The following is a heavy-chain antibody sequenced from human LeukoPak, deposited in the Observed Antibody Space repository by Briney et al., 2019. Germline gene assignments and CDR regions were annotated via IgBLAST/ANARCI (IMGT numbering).Heavy chain of an antibody. J-gene: IGHJ4*02. CDR3: ARVRGYYDSSGYYGY. D-gene: IGHD3-22*01. CDR2: ISYDGSNK. V-gene: IGHV3-30*04. Sequence: GGSLRLSCAASGFTFSSYAMHWVRQAPGKGLEWVAVISYDGSNKYYADSVKGRVTISRDNSKNTLYLQMNSLRAEDTAVYYCARVRGYYDSSGYYGYWGQGTLVTVSS. CDR1: GFTFSSYA.